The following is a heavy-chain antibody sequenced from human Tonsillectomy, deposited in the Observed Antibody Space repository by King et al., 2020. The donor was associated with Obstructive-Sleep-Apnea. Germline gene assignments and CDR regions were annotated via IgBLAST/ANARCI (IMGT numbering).Heavy chain of an antibody. CDR3: ARAQTYYDILTGYRHWYFDL. J-gene: IGHJ2*01. V-gene: IGHV4-34*01. Sequence: VQLPQWGAGLLKPSETLSLTCAVYGGSFSGYYWSWIRQPPGKGLEWIGEINHSGSTNYNPSLKSRVTISVDTSKNQFSLKLSSVTAADTAVYYCARAQTYYDILTGYRHWYFDLWGRGTLVTVSS. D-gene: IGHD3-9*01. CDR1: GGSFSGYY. CDR2: INHSGST.